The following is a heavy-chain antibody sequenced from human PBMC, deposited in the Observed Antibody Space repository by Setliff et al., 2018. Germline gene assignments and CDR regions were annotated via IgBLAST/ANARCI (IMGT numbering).Heavy chain of an antibody. CDR2: IDPSGGSS. V-gene: IGHV1-46*01. D-gene: IGHD5-18*01. CDR3: ARVYGYSYGYEVYYYYGMDV. CDR1: GYTFTSYL. J-gene: IGHJ6*02. Sequence: ASVKVSCKASGYTFTSYLIHWVRQDPGQGLEWMGIIDPSGGSSTYAQKLQGRVTMTTDTSTSTVYMELSSLRSEDTAVYYCARVYGYSYGYEVYYYYGMDVWGQGTTVTVSS.